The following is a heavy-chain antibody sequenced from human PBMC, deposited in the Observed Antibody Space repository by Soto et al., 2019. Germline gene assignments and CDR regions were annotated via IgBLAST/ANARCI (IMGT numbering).Heavy chain of an antibody. Sequence: QITLKESGPTLVKPTQTLTLTCTFSGFSLSTSGVGVGWIRQPPGKALEWLALIYYNDDKRYSPSLKSRLTITKDTAKNQVVLTMTNMDPVDTATYYCARAHYYDSGGYSYAFDIWGQGTMVTVSS. CDR3: ARAHYYDSGGYSYAFDI. D-gene: IGHD3-22*01. CDR2: IYYNDDK. J-gene: IGHJ3*02. V-gene: IGHV2-5*01. CDR1: GFSLSTSGVG.